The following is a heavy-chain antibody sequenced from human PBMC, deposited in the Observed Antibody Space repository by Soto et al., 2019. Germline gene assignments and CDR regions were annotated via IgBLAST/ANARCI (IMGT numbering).Heavy chain of an antibody. V-gene: IGHV1-69*01. CDR2: IIPIFGTA. Sequence: QVQLVQSGADVRKPGSSVKVSCKASGGTFSRHAISWVRQAPGQGLEWMGGIIPIFGTANHAQKFQGRVTIIADESTSTVYMELSSLRSEDTAMYYCARGWGYDSNDYYYAYWGQGTLVIVTS. CDR3: ARGWGYDSNDYYYAY. CDR1: GGTFSRHA. D-gene: IGHD3-22*01. J-gene: IGHJ4*02.